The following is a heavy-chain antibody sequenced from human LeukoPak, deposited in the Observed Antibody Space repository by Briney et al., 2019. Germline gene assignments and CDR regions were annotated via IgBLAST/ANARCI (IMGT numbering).Heavy chain of an antibody. Sequence: PSETLSLTCTVSGGSISSSSYYWGWIRQPPGKGLEWIGSIYYSGSTYYNPSLKSRVTISVDTSKNQFSLKLSSVTAADTAVYYCAREQHPASLFQHWGQGTLVTVSS. J-gene: IGHJ1*01. CDR3: AREQHPASLFQH. D-gene: IGHD1-1*01. CDR1: GGSISSSSYY. CDR2: IYYSGST. V-gene: IGHV4-39*07.